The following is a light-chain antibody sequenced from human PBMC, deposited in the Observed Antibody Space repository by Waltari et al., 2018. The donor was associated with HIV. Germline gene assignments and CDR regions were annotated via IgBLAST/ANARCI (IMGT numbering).Light chain of an antibody. CDR2: WAS. Sequence: DIVMTQSPGSLAVSLGERATINCKSSQSLLNSSNNKNYLAWYQQQPGQPPKLLIYWASTRESGVPDRFSGSGSGTEFTLTISSLQAEDVAVYYCQQYYSTPFTFGPGTKVDSK. V-gene: IGKV4-1*01. J-gene: IGKJ3*01. CDR1: QSLLNSSNNKNY. CDR3: QQYYSTPFT.